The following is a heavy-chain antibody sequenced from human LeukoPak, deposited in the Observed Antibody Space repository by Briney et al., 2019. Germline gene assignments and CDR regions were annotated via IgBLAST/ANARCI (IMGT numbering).Heavy chain of an antibody. CDR1: GFTFSSYA. CDR3: AREGAVAGKYDY. V-gene: IGHV3-30-3*01. CDR2: ISYDGSNK. J-gene: IGHJ4*02. D-gene: IGHD6-19*01. Sequence: GGSLRLSCAASGFTFSSYAMHWVRQAPGKGLEWVAVISYDGSNKYYADSVKGRFTISRDNSKNTLYLQMNSLRAEDTAVYYCAREGAVAGKYDYWGQGTLVTVSS.